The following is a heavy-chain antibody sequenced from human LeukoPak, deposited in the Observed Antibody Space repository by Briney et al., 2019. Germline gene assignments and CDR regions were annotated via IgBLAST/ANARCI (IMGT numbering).Heavy chain of an antibody. CDR2: IKQDGSQI. J-gene: IGHJ4*02. CDR1: GFTYSNYW. D-gene: IGHD6-19*01. V-gene: IGHV3-7*01. Sequence: GGSLRLSCVASGFTYSNYWMSWVRQAPGKGLEWVANIKQDGSQIYFVDSMKGRFTISRDNGKNSLYLQMNSLRAEDTAVYHRARIGYSSSSFDYWGQGTLVTVSS. CDR3: ARIGYSSSSFDY.